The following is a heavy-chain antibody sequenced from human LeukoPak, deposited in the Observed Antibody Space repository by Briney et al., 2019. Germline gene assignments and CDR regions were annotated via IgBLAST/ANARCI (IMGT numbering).Heavy chain of an antibody. V-gene: IGHV4-34*01. J-gene: IGHJ5*02. D-gene: IGHD1-26*01. Sequence: SETLSLTCAVYGGSFSGYYWSWIRRPPGKGLEWIGEINHSGSTNYNPSLKSRVTISVDTSKNQFSLKLSSVTAADTAVYYCARVVVGARGWFDPWGQGTLVTVSS. CDR3: ARVVVGARGWFDP. CDR2: INHSGST. CDR1: GGSFSGYY.